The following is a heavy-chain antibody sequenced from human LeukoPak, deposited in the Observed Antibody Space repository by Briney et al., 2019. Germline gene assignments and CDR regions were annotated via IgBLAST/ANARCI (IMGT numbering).Heavy chain of an antibody. V-gene: IGHV3-48*01. CDR1: GFTFSSYG. Sequence: PGGSLRLSCAASGFTFSSYGMDWVRQSPGKGREWVSYISSSGRSIDYADSVKGRFTISRDNGKNSLYLQMNRLRAEYTAVDYCARGGAARPDYWGQGTLVTVSS. D-gene: IGHD6-6*01. CDR3: ARGGAARPDY. CDR2: ISSSGRSI. J-gene: IGHJ4*02.